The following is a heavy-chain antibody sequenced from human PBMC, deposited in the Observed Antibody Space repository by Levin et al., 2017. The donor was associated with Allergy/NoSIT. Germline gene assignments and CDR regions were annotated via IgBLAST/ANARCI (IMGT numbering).Heavy chain of an antibody. CDR2: INTNTGNP. CDR3: ARGDYYYYMDV. Sequence: GESLKISCKASGYTFTSDAMKWVRQAPGQGLEWVGWINTNTGNPTYAQGFTGRFVFSLDTSVSTAYLQISSLKAEDTAVYYGARGDYYYYMDVWGKGTTVTVSS. J-gene: IGHJ6*03. V-gene: IGHV7-4-1*02. CDR1: GYTFTSDA.